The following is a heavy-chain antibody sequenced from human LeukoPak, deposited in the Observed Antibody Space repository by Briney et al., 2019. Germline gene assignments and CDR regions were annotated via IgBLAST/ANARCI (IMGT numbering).Heavy chain of an antibody. CDR3: ARYSVVAGTAFDY. CDR2: ISAYNGNT. V-gene: IGHV1-18*04. D-gene: IGHD6-19*01. Sequence: SVLVSCKASAYTFTSYGISWVRQAPGQGLEWMGWISAYNGNTNYAQKLQSRVTMTTDTSTSTAYMELRSLRTDDTAVYYCARYSVVAGTAFDYWGQGTLVTVSS. J-gene: IGHJ4*02. CDR1: AYTFTSYG.